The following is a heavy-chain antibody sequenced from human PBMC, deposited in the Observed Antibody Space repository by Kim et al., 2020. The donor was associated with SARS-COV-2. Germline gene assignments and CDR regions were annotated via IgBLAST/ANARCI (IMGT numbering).Heavy chain of an antibody. V-gene: IGHV4-30-2*01. J-gene: IGHJ4*02. CDR3: ARMSTQIGFFDY. Sequence: SETLSLTCAVSGGSISSGGYSWSWIRQPPGKGLEWIGYIYHSGNTDYNPSLKSRVTISVDRSKNQFSLKLSSVTAADRAVYYCARMSTQIGFFDYWGLGALVTVSS. CDR2: IYHSGNT. CDR1: GGSISSGGYS. D-gene: IGHD2-15*01.